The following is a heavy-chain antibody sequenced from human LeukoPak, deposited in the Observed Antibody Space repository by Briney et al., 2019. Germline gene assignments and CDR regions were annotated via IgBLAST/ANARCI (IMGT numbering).Heavy chain of an antibody. V-gene: IGHV1-2*02. D-gene: IGHD1-26*01. CDR2: INPNSGGT. CDR1: GYTFTSYG. J-gene: IGHJ4*02. CDR3: ARPRYSGSYLGAGY. Sequence: GASVKVSCKASGYTFTSYGISWVRQAPGQGLEWMGWINPNSGGTNYAQKFQGRVTMTRDTSISTAYMELSRLRSDDTAVYYCARPRYSGSYLGAGYWGQGTLVTVSS.